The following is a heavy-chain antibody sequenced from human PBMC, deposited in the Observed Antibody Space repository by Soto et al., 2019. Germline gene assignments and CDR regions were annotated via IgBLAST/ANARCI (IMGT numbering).Heavy chain of an antibody. J-gene: IGHJ4*02. Sequence: GGSLRLSCAASVFTFNDHSMHWGRQAPGKGLEWVSGISWNGGSRGYADSVQGRFTISRDNAKNSLYLQMNSPKPEDTALYYCAKDLRSTAWYSISFFDYWGQGALVT. CDR1: VFTFNDHS. V-gene: IGHV3-9*01. D-gene: IGHD6-13*01. CDR2: ISWNGGSR. CDR3: AKDLRSTAWYSISFFDY.